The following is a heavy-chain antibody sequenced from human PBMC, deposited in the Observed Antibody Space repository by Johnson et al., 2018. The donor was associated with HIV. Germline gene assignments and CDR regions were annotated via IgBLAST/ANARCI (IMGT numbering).Heavy chain of an antibody. J-gene: IGHJ3*02. CDR2: IGTAGGT. Sequence: VQLVESGGGVVRPGGSLRLSCAASGFTFDDYGMSWVRQAPGKGLEWVSAIGTAGGTYYPGSAKGSVTTASENAKNSLYLQMHSLRAGDTAVYYCAGGASDDSSSYRILGYAFDIWGQGTMVTVST. CDR3: AGGASDDSSSYRILGYAFDI. V-gene: IGHV3-13*01. CDR1: GFTFDDYG. D-gene: IGHD3-22*01.